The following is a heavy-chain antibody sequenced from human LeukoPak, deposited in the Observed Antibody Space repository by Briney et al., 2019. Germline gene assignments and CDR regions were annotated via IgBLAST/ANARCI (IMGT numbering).Heavy chain of an antibody. D-gene: IGHD6-13*01. Sequence: GGSLRLSCAASGFTFSSYSMNWVRQAPGKGLEWVSSISSSSSYIYYADSVKGRFTISRDNAKNSLYLQMNSLRAEDTAVYYCARDRSEYSSPAAIAYWGQGTLVTVSS. V-gene: IGHV3-21*01. CDR2: ISSSSSYI. J-gene: IGHJ4*02. CDR3: ARDRSEYSSPAAIAY. CDR1: GFTFSSYS.